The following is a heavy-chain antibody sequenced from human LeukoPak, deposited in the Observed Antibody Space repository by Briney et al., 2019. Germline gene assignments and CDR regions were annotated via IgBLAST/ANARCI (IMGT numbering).Heavy chain of an antibody. J-gene: IGHJ3*02. CDR2: ISSSSSYI. Sequence: GGSLRLSCAASGFTFSSYIMNWVRQAPGEGLEWVSSISSSSSYIYYADSVKGRFTISRDNAKNSLYLQMNRLRAEDTAVYYCARTYRTGVLNAFDIWGQGTMVTVSS. D-gene: IGHD2-8*01. CDR3: ARTYRTGVLNAFDI. CDR1: GFTFSSYI. V-gene: IGHV3-21*01.